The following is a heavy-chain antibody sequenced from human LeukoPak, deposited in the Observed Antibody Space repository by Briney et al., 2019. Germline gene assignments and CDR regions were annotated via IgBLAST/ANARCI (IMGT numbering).Heavy chain of an antibody. CDR3: ARREAGGRCFDY. CDR2: VSSGGSTI. D-gene: IGHD6-13*01. Sequence: GGSLRLSCAVSGFTFSDYYMSWIRQAPGKGLEWVSYVSSGGSTISHADSVKGRFTISRDNAENSLYLQMNSLRAEDTAVYYCARREAGGRCFDYWGQGTLVTVSS. J-gene: IGHJ4*02. V-gene: IGHV3-11*01. CDR1: GFTFSDYY.